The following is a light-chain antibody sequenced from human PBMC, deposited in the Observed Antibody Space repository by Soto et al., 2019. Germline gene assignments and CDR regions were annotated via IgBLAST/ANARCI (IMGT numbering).Light chain of an antibody. CDR1: SSDVGGYNY. CDR2: DVN. J-gene: IGLJ2*01. Sequence: QSALTQPRSVSGSPGQSVTISCTGTSSDVGGYNYVSWYQQHPGKAPKLMIYDVNKWPSGVPDRFSGSKSGNTASLTISGLQAEDEADYYCCSYGGSYVFFGGGTKLTVL. CDR3: CSYGGSYVF. V-gene: IGLV2-11*01.